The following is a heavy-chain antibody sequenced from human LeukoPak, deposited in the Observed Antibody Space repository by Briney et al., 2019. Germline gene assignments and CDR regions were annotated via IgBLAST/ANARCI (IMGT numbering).Heavy chain of an antibody. CDR1: GFIFSSYS. V-gene: IGHV3-21*04. Sequence: GGSLRLSCAASGFIFSSYSMNWVRQAPGKGLEWVSSISSSSNYIYYADSVRGRFTISRDNSKNMLYLQMDSLRAEDTAIYYCARDISSRRLDYWGQGTLVTVSS. CDR3: ARDISSRRLDY. D-gene: IGHD6-6*01. CDR2: ISSSSNYI. J-gene: IGHJ4*02.